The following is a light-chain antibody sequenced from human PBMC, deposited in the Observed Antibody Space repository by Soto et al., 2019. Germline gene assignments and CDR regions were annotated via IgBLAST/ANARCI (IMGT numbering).Light chain of an antibody. Sequence: EIVMTQSPATLSVSPGERATLSCRASQSVSSNLAWYQQKPGQAPRLLLYGASTRATGIPARFSGSGSGTEFTLTISSLQSEDFAVYYCQQYNNWPPTVGQGTKLEIK. V-gene: IGKV3-15*01. CDR1: QSVSSN. CDR3: QQYNNWPPT. J-gene: IGKJ2*01. CDR2: GAS.